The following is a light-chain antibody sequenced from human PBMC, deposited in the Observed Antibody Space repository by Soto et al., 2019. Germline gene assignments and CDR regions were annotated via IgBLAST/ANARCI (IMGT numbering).Light chain of an antibody. CDR3: QSHDSKLDSVV. V-gene: IGLV1-40*01. CDR2: GNT. J-gene: IGLJ2*01. Sequence: QSVLTQPTSVSGAPGQTVTISCTGSSSNIGANYDVNWYQQLPGTAPKVLIYGNTNRPSGVPDRFSASKSGTSASLGIAGLQAEDEADYYCQSHDSKLDSVVFGGGTKLTVL. CDR1: SSNIGANYD.